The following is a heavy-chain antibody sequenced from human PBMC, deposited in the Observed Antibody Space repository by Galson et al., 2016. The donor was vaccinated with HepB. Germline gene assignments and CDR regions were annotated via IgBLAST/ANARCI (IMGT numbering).Heavy chain of an antibody. J-gene: IGHJ4*02. D-gene: IGHD3-22*01. CDR1: GYTLTEYH. V-gene: IGHV1-2*02. Sequence: SVKVSCKASGYTLTEYHMHWVRQAPGQGLEWMRWIDLNGGGTKYAQKFQGRVAMTRDTSISTASMELSSLRSDDSAVYYCASEATGSVYPGDYWGQGTLVTVSS. CDR3: ASEATGSVYPGDY. CDR2: IDLNGGGT.